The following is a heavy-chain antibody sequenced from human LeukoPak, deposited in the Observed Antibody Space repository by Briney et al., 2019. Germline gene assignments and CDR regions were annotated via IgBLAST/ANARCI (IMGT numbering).Heavy chain of an antibody. D-gene: IGHD3-10*01. CDR1: GGSISSYD. J-gene: IGHJ6*03. Sequence: PSETLPLTCTVSGGSISSYDWSWIRQPPGKGLEWIGEINHSGSTNYNPSLKSRVTISVDTSKNQFSLKLSSVTAADTAVYYCARHVYYYGSGHYYYYMDVWGKGTTVTISS. CDR2: INHSGST. V-gene: IGHV4-34*01. CDR3: ARHVYYYGSGHYYYYMDV.